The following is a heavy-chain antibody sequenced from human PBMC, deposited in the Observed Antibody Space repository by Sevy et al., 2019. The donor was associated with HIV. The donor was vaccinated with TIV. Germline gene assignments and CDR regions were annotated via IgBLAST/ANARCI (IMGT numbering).Heavy chain of an antibody. CDR3: VREVAGKTDYYYMDV. J-gene: IGHJ6*03. CDR1: GGTFSSYA. Sequence: ASVKVSCKASGGTFSSYAISWVRQAPGQGLEWMGEIIPIFGTANYAQKFQGRVTITADKSTSTAYMELSSLRSEDTAVYYCVREVAGKTDYYYMDVWGKGTTVTVSS. CDR2: IIPIFGTA. V-gene: IGHV1-69*06. D-gene: IGHD1-1*01.